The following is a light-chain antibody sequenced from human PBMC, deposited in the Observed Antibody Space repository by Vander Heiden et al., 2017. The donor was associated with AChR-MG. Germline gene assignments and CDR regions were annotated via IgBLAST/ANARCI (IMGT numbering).Light chain of an antibody. CDR2: GAS. J-gene: IGKJ4*01. CDR3: PKYENWLLT. CDR1: QSVSRS. Sequence: EILMTQSPATLSMSPGEGATLSCRASQSVSRSLAFYQQNPGQATSLLIYGASTRATGGRARFSGSGSGTEFTVNHRSVESEDCAVYFGPKYENWLLTFGGGTKVEIK. V-gene: IGKV3-15*01.